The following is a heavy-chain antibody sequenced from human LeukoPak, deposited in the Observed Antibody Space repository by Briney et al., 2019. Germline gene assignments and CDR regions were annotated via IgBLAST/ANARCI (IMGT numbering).Heavy chain of an antibody. CDR3: ARGARNPDD. CDR1: GGSVSSGSYY. V-gene: IGHV4-61*01. J-gene: IGHJ4*02. Sequence: PSETLSLTCTVSGGSVSSGSYYWSWIRQPPGKGLEWIGYIYYSGSTNYNPSLKSRVTISVDTSKNQFSLKLSSVTAADTAVYYCARGARNPDDWGQGTLVTVSS. CDR2: IYYSGST.